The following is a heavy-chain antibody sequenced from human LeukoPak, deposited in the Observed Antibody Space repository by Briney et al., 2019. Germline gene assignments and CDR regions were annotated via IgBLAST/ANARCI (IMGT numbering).Heavy chain of an antibody. D-gene: IGHD1-26*01. V-gene: IGHV1-46*01. Sequence: ASVKVSCKASGYTFTSYYMHWVRQAPGQGLEGMGIINPSGGSTSYAQKFQGRVTMTRDTSTSTVYMELSSLRSEDTAVYYCAEGPYSGSYYYGMDVWGQGTTVTVSS. CDR3: AEGPYSGSYYYGMDV. CDR2: INPSGGST. J-gene: IGHJ6*02. CDR1: GYTFTSYY.